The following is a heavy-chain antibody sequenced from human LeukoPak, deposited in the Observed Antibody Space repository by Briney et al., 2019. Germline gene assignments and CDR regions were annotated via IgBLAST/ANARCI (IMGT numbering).Heavy chain of an antibody. Sequence: GGSLRLSCAASGFTFDDYDISWVRQAPGKGLEWVSNINWNGNNIYYGDSVKGRFTVSRDNSNNRLYLQMSGLTAADTAVYYCAKDRSIGTYYTFDHWGQGTLVTVSS. CDR2: INWNGNNI. V-gene: IGHV3-20*04. CDR3: AKDRSIGTYYTFDH. J-gene: IGHJ4*02. CDR1: GFTFDDYD. D-gene: IGHD1-26*01.